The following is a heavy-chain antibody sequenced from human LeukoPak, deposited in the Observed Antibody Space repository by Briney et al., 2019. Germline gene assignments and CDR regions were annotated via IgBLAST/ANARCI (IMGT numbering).Heavy chain of an antibody. J-gene: IGHJ5*02. CDR1: GFTFSSYW. Sequence: GGSLRLSCAGSGFTFSSYWMSWVRQAPGKGLEWVANIKQDGSEKYYVDSVKGRFTISRDNAKNSLHLQMNSLRAEDTAVYYCARERLVATGWFDPWGQGTLVTVSS. CDR3: ARERLVATGWFDP. V-gene: IGHV3-7*01. D-gene: IGHD5-12*01. CDR2: IKQDGSEK.